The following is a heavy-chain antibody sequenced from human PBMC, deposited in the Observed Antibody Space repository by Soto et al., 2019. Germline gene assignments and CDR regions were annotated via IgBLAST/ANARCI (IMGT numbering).Heavy chain of an antibody. Sequence: QVQLQESGPGLVKPSETLSLTCAVSGDSISSPNWWSWYRQSPGKGLELIGAMFASGSSNYNPSLDGRVTISLGTSKNHLSLKLTSLPAAYTTIYYCAREGFDHRPDYWGQGIPVSVSS. V-gene: IGHV4-4*02. CDR3: AREGFDHRPDY. CDR2: MFASGSS. J-gene: IGHJ4*02. CDR1: GDSISSPNW.